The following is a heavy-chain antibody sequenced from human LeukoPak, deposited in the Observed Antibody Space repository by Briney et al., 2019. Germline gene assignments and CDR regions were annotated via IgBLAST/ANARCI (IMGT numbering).Heavy chain of an antibody. CDR2: ISGSGGST. V-gene: IGHV3-23*01. CDR1: GFTFSSYA. J-gene: IGHJ4*02. CDR3: ASWEWFLSHY. D-gene: IGHD3-3*01. Sequence: GGSLRLSCAASGFTFSSYAMSWVRQAPGKGLEWVSAISGSGGSTYYADSVKGRFTISRDNAKNSLYLQMNSLRAEDTAVYYCASWEWFLSHYWGQGTLVTVSS.